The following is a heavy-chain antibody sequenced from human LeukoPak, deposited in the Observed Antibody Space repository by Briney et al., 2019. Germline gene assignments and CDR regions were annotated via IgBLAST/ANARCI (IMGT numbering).Heavy chain of an antibody. CDR1: GFTLSSYA. CDR3: ARDPPYYYGSGSILTDY. Sequence: GGSLRLSCAASGFTLSSYAMSWFRQAPGKGLEWVSSISSSSISIYYADSVKGRFTIFRDNAKNSLYLQMSSLRAEDTAVYYCARDPPYYYGSGSILTDYWGQGTLVTVSS. V-gene: IGHV3-21*01. J-gene: IGHJ4*02. CDR2: ISSSSISI. D-gene: IGHD3-10*01.